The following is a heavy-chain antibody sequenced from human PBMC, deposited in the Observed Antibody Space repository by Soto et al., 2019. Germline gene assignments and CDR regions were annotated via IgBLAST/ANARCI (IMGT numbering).Heavy chain of an antibody. D-gene: IGHD6-19*01. CDR1: GYTFTSYG. CDR2: ISAYNGNT. CDR3: ARDRYSNGWLGDA. Sequence: GASVKVSCKASGYTFTSYGISWVRQAPGQGLEWMGWISAYNGNTNYAQKLQGRVTMTTDTSKNQFSLQLNSVTPEDTAVYFCARDRYSNGWLGDAWGQGTQVTVSS. V-gene: IGHV1-18*01. J-gene: IGHJ4*02.